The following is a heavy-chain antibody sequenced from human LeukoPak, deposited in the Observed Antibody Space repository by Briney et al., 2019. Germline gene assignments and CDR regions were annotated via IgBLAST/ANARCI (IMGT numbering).Heavy chain of an antibody. CDR3: AKDIVVVVADFPA. Sequence: GGSLRLSCAASGFTLSSYAMSWVRQAPGKGLEWVSAISGSGAKTYYADSVKGRFTISRDNSKNTLYLQMNSLRPEDTAVYYCAKDIVVVVADFPAWGQGTLVTVSS. D-gene: IGHD2-15*01. V-gene: IGHV3-23*01. CDR1: GFTLSSYA. J-gene: IGHJ5*02. CDR2: ISGSGAKT.